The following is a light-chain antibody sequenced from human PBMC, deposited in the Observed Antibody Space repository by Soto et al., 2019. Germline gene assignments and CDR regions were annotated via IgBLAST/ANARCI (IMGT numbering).Light chain of an antibody. CDR1: HSVASN. J-gene: IGKJ2*01. CDR3: QQYHNWPPQYT. CDR2: GAS. V-gene: IGKV3-15*01. Sequence: EIVMTQSPASLSVSTGDGATLSCRASHSVASNVAWYQQKPGQGPRLLIHGASTRAVGVPARFSGSGSGTDFTLNISSLQSEDFAVYYCQQYHNWPPQYTFGQGTKLQIK.